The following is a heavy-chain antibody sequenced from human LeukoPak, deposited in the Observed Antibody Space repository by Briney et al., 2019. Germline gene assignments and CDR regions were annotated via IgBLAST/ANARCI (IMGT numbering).Heavy chain of an antibody. CDR2: IYPGGNYT. CDR1: GYIFTSHF. V-gene: IGHV1-46*01. J-gene: IGHJ4*02. Sequence: ASVTVSCKAAGYIFTSHFMRWVRQAPGQGLEWMGIIYPGGNYTNYAQKFHDRVTMTRDTSASTIYMELSSLKSEDTAVYYCARATDQEFDYWGQGTVVTVSS. D-gene: IGHD2-2*01. CDR3: ARATDQEFDY.